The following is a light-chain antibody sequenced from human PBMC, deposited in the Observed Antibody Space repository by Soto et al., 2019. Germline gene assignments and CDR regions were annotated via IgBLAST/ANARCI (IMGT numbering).Light chain of an antibody. V-gene: IGKV1-39*01. CDR2: AAS. CDR1: QSINSY. J-gene: IGKJ1*01. Sequence: DLQMTQSPSSLSASVGDRITITCRASQSINSYLNWYQQKPGTAPRLLIYAASSLQSGVPSRFGGSGSGTDFTLTISSLQPEDSATYYCQQSYRTPWTFGQGTKVEIK. CDR3: QQSYRTPWT.